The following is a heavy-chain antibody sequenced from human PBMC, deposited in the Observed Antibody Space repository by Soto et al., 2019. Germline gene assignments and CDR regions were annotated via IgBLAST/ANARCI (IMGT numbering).Heavy chain of an antibody. V-gene: IGHV1-69*12. CDR3: ASDYTEMATNEYWFDP. Sequence: QVQLVQSGAEVKKPGSSVKVSCKASGGTFSSYAISWVRQAPGQGLEWMGGIIPIFGTANYAQKFQGRVTINADESMSTGDMGLSSLRSEDTAVYYCASDYTEMATNEYWFDPWGQGTMVTVSS. J-gene: IGHJ5*02. CDR1: GGTFSSYA. CDR2: IIPIFGTA. D-gene: IGHD5-12*01.